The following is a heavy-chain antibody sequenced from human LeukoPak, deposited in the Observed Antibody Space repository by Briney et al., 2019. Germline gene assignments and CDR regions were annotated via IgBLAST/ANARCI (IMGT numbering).Heavy chain of an antibody. CDR3: ARDRFRVIPRYYFDY. CDR2: INPNSGGT. D-gene: IGHD2-21*01. CDR1: GGTFSSYA. V-gene: IGHV1-2*02. J-gene: IGHJ4*02. Sequence: GASVKVSCKASGGTFSSYAISWVRQAPGQGLEWMGGINPNSGGTNYAQKFQGRVTMTRDTSISAAYMELSRLRSDDTAVYYCARDRFRVIPRYYFDYWGQGTLVTVSS.